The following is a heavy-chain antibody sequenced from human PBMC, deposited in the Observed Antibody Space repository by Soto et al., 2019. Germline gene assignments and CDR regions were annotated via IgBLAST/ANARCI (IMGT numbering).Heavy chain of an antibody. V-gene: IGHV3-74*01. Sequence: PGGSLRLSCAASGFTFRSYWIHWVRQAPGKGLVWVSRINSDGSSTSYADSVKGRFTISRDNAKNTLYLQMNSLRAEDTAVYYCARGSTVTRAGLDYWGQGTLVTVSS. J-gene: IGHJ4*02. D-gene: IGHD4-17*01. CDR1: GFTFRSYW. CDR2: INSDGSST. CDR3: ARGSTVTRAGLDY.